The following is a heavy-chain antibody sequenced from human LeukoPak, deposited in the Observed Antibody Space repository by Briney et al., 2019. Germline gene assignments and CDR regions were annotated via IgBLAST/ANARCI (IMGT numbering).Heavy chain of an antibody. CDR1: GFTFSSYW. V-gene: IGHV3-7*01. D-gene: IGHD6-13*01. CDR3: ARDKGSSSAALDY. Sequence: GGSLRLSCVASGFTFSSYWMSWVRQAPGKGLEWVANIKQDGSEKYYVDSVKGRFTISRDNAKNSLYLQMNSLRAEDTAVYYCARDKGSSSAALDYWGQGTLVTVPS. CDR2: IKQDGSEK. J-gene: IGHJ4*02.